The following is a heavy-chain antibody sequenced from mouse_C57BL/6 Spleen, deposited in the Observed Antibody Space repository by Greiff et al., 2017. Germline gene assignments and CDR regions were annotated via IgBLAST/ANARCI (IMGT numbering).Heavy chain of an antibody. D-gene: IGHD1-1*01. CDR2: IDPETGGT. CDR1: GYTFTDYE. V-gene: IGHV1-15*01. CDR3: TSGALTPGYFDV. Sequence: VQLQQSGAELVRPGASVTLSCKASGYTFTDYEMHWVKQTPVHGLEWIGAIDPETGGTAYNQKFKGKAILTADKSSSTAYMELIRLTSEDSAVYSCTSGALTPGYFDVWGTGTTVTVSS. J-gene: IGHJ1*03.